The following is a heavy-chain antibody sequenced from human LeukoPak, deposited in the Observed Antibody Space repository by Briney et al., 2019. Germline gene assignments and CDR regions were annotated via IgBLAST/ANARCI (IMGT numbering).Heavy chain of an antibody. J-gene: IGHJ4*02. CDR3: ASEGLAVAGNFLY. CDR1: GGSISSSGYY. CDR2: IYASGST. D-gene: IGHD6-19*01. Sequence: SETLSLTCTVSGGSISSSGYYWSWIRQPAGKGPEWIGRIYASGSTNYNPSLKSRVTISVDTSENQFSLNLRSVTAADTAVYYCASEGLAVAGNFLYWGQGALVTVSS. V-gene: IGHV4-61*02.